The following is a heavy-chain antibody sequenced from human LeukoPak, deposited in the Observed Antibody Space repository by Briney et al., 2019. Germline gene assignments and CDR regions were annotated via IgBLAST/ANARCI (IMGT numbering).Heavy chain of an antibody. CDR3: ARAYCSSTSCYFGDKDAFDI. V-gene: IGHV4-59*01. J-gene: IGHJ3*02. D-gene: IGHD2-2*01. Sequence: PSETLSLTCTVSGGSINYYYWSWIRQPPGKGLEWIGYIYYSGSTNYNPSLNSRVTISVDTSKNQFSLKLISVTAADTAVYYCARAYCSSTSCYFGDKDAFDIWGQGTMVTVSS. CDR2: IYYSGST. CDR1: GGSINYYY.